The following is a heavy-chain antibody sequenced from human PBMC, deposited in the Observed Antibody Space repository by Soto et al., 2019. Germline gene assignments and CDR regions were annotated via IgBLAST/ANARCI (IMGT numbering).Heavy chain of an antibody. J-gene: IGHJ6*02. D-gene: IGHD5-12*01. CDR1: GFTFSSYS. V-gene: IGHV3-21*05. Sequence: GGSLRLSCAASGFTFSSYSMNWVRQAPGKGPEWISYIGPSHNDIGYAQKFQGRVTITADKSTSTAYMELSSLRDEDTAVYYCARGYSGYESYYYYGMDVWGQGTTVTVSS. CDR2: IGPSHNDI. CDR3: ARGYSGYESYYYYGMDV.